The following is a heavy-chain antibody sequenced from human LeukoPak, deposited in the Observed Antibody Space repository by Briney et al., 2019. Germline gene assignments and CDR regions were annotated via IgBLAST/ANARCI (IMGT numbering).Heavy chain of an antibody. D-gene: IGHD3-16*02. V-gene: IGHV3-21*01. J-gene: IGHJ6*02. CDR2: ISSSSSYI. CDR3: ARDEVIRYYYYGMDV. CDR1: GFTFSSYS. Sequence: GGSLRLSCAASGFTFSSYSMNWVRQAPGKGLEWVSSISSSSSYIYYADSVKGRFTISRDNAKNSLYLQMNSLRAEDTAVYYCARDEVIRYYYYGMDVWGQGTTVTVSS.